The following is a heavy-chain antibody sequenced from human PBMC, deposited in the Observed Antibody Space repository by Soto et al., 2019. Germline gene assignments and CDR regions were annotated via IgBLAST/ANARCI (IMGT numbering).Heavy chain of an antibody. V-gene: IGHV3-30-3*01. Sequence: QVQLVESGGGVVQPGRSLRLSCAASGFTFSSYAMHWVRQAPGKGLEWVAVISYDGSNKYYADSVKGRFTISRDNSNNTLYLQMNSRSAEDTAVYYCGMEAEIEGSDTVTKYDPLAYWGQRSLVTVSS. D-gene: IGHD4-17*01. CDR1: GFTFSSYA. CDR2: ISYDGSNK. CDR3: GMEAEIEGSDTVTKYDPLAY. J-gene: IGHJ4*02.